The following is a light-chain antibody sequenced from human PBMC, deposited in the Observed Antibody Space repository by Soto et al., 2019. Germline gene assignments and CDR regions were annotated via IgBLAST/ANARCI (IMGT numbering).Light chain of an antibody. CDR1: QRITSW. V-gene: IGKV1-5*01. J-gene: IGKJ1*01. CDR3: QQYNSFSWT. CDR2: DAS. Sequence: DIQMTQSPSTLSASVGDRVTITCRASQRITSWLAWYQQKPGKAPKLLIYDASSLESGVPSRFSGSGSGTDFTLTISSLQPEDFAIYYCQQYNSFSWTFGQGTKVEVK.